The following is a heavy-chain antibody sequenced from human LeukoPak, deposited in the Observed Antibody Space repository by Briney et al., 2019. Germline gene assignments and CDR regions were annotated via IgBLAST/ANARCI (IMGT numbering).Heavy chain of an antibody. D-gene: IGHD3-3*01. V-gene: IGHV4-39*01. CDR1: GGSLNSPNYY. Sequence: SETLSLTCIVSGGSLNSPNYYWGWIRQPPGKGLEWIGTIYYSGTTYYNPSLKSRLTISVDTSKNQFSLKLTSVTAADTAVYYCARGAIFAVVPVNYYFDYWGQGALVTVSS. CDR3: ARGAIFAVVPVNYYFDY. J-gene: IGHJ4*02. CDR2: IYYSGTT.